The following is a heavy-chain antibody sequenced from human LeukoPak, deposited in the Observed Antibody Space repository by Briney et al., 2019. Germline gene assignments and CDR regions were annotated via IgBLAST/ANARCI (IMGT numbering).Heavy chain of an antibody. CDR1: GFTFINSA. Sequence: SVTVSCKASGFTFINSAVQWVRQARGQRLEWTGWIVVGSGNTNYAQKFQERVTITRDMSTSTAYMDLSSLRSEDTAVYYCAADEDSGSYVYNYYYGMDVWGQGTTVTVSS. V-gene: IGHV1-58*01. CDR2: IVVGSGNT. J-gene: IGHJ6*02. CDR3: AADEDSGSYVYNYYYGMDV. D-gene: IGHD1-26*01.